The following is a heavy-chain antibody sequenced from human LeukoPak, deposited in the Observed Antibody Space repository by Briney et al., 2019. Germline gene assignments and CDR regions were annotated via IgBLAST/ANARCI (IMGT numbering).Heavy chain of an antibody. CDR2: ISAYNGNT. J-gene: IGHJ2*01. CDR3: ARDQTYYYDSSGYYRSYWYFDL. D-gene: IGHD3-22*01. Sequence: GASVKVSCKASGYTFTSYGISWVRQAPGQGLEWMGWISAYNGNTNYARKLQGRVTMTTDTSTSTAYMELRSLRSDDTAVYYCARDQTYYYDSSGYYRSYWYFDLWGRGTLVTVSS. CDR1: GYTFTSYG. V-gene: IGHV1-18*01.